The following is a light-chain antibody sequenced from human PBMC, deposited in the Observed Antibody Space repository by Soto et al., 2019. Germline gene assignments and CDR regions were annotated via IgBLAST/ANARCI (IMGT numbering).Light chain of an antibody. CDR3: YTYAGGSTYL. CDR2: EDI. Sequence: QSALTQPASVSGSPGQSITISCTGTSSDVGSYSLLSWYQHHPGKAPKLIIYEDIKGPSGVSNRFSGSKSGNMASLRISGLQADDEADYYCYTYAGGSTYLFGTGTKVTVL. CDR1: SSDVGSYSL. V-gene: IGLV2-23*01. J-gene: IGLJ1*01.